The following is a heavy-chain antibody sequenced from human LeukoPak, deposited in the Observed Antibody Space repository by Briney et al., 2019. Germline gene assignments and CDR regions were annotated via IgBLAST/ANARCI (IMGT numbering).Heavy chain of an antibody. D-gene: IGHD4-17*01. CDR2: ISDSGST. V-gene: IGHV4-59*01. J-gene: IGHJ5*02. CDR3: ARVFRGAVTSNWFDP. CDR1: GGSINGYF. Sequence: SETLSLTCTVSGGSINGYFWTRIRQPPGQGLEWIGYISDSGSTNYSPSLKSRVTLSVDSSNTEFSLRLNSVTAADTAVYYCARVFRGAVTSNWFDPWGQGTPVTVSS.